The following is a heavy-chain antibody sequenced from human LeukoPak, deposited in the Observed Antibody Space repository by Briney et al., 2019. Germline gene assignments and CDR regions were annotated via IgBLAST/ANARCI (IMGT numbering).Heavy chain of an antibody. CDR2: IYYSGST. J-gene: IGHJ4*02. CDR1: GGSINSHY. D-gene: IGHD3-10*01. CDR3: ARHDRWFDVGSGPFDY. V-gene: IGHV4-59*05. Sequence: SETLSLTCTVSGGSINSHYWNWIRQPPGKGLEWIGSIYYSGSTYYNPSLKSRVTISVDTSKNQFSLKLSSVTAADTAVYYCARHDRWFDVGSGPFDYWGQGTLVTVSS.